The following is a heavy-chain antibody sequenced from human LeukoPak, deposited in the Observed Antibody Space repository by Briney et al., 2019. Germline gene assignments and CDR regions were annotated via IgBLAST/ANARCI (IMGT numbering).Heavy chain of an antibody. CDR1: GFTFSSYG. D-gene: IGHD4-17*01. J-gene: IGHJ4*02. CDR3: AKDQGEDYGDYVLVRGEPYFDY. Sequence: PGGSLRLSCAASGFTFSSYGMHWVRQAPGKGLEWVAFIRYDGSNKYYADSVKGRFTISRDNSKNTLYLQMNSLRAEDTAVYYCAKDQGEDYGDYVLVRGEPYFDYWGQGTLVTVSS. CDR2: IRYDGSNK. V-gene: IGHV3-30*02.